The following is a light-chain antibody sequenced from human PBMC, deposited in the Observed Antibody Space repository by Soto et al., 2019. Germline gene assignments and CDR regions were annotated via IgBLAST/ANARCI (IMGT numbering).Light chain of an antibody. Sequence: EIVLTQSPGTLSLSPGERATLSCRASQSVSSAYLAWYQQKLGQAPRLLIYGSSNRATGIPDRFSGSGSGTDFTLTISRLEPEDFAVYYCQQYGSSRWTFGQGTKVEIK. J-gene: IGKJ1*01. CDR3: QQYGSSRWT. CDR2: GSS. V-gene: IGKV3-20*01. CDR1: QSVSSAY.